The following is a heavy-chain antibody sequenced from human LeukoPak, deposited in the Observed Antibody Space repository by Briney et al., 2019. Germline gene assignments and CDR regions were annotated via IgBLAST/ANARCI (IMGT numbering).Heavy chain of an antibody. V-gene: IGHV4-30-2*01. Sequence: SETLPLTCAVSGGSISSGGYSWSWIRQPPGKGLEWIGYIYHSGSTYYNPSLKSRVTISVDRSKNQFSLKLSSVTAADTAVYYCARGGSYSYFDYWGQGTLVTVSS. CDR1: GGSISSGGYS. D-gene: IGHD1-26*01. J-gene: IGHJ4*02. CDR3: ARGGSYSYFDY. CDR2: IYHSGST.